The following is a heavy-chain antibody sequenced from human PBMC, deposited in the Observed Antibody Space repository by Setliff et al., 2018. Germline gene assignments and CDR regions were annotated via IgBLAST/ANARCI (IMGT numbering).Heavy chain of an antibody. CDR2: LYPDGSA. J-gene: IGHJ4*02. CDR1: GASISNYF. V-gene: IGHV4-4*07. CDR3: ARQGGAIEYGENARVFDS. Sequence: SETLSLTCTVSGASISNYFWTWIRQPAGSGLEYIGRLYPDGSANYNPSLRSRVAISVDKSENQLSLNLTSVTAADTAVYYCARQGGAIEYGENARVFDSWGQGILVTVSS. D-gene: IGHD1-1*01.